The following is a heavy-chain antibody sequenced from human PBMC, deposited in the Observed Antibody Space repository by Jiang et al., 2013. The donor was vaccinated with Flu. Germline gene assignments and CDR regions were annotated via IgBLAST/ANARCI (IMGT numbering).Heavy chain of an antibody. CDR3: ARDNVWGRFRPDDSFDI. Sequence: APGKGLEWVAFIWFDGRSKNYADSVKGRFTISRDNSRDTVYLQMNSLRGEDTAVYYCARDNVWGRFRPDDSFDIWGQGTMVTVSS. J-gene: IGHJ3*02. V-gene: IGHV3-33*01. CDR2: IWFDGRSK. D-gene: IGHD3-16*02.